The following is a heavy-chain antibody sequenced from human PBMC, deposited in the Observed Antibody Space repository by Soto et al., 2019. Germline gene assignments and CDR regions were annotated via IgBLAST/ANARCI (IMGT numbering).Heavy chain of an antibody. J-gene: IGHJ6*02. CDR3: ARGHHGLSDDYYYYGMDV. D-gene: IGHD3-16*02. CDR1: GGSFSGYY. Sequence: PSETLSLTCAVYGGSFSGYYWSWIRQPPGKGLEWIGEINHSGSTNYNPSLKSRVTISVDTSKNQFSLKLSSVTAADTAVYYCARGHHGLSDDYYYYGMDVWGQGTTVTVSS. CDR2: INHSGST. V-gene: IGHV4-34*01.